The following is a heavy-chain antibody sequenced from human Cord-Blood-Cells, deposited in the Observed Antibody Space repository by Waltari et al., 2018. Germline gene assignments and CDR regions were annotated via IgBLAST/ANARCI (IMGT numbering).Heavy chain of an antibody. CDR2: ISYDGSNK. V-gene: IGHV3-30-3*01. Sequence: QVQLVESGGGVVQPGRSLRLSCAASGFTFSSYAMHCVRQAPGKGLEWVAVISYDGSNKYYADSVKGRFTISRDNSKNTLYLQMNSLRAEDTAVYYCARDFSFGELNYWGQGTLVTVSS. CDR1: GFTFSSYA. D-gene: IGHD3-10*01. J-gene: IGHJ4*02. CDR3: ARDFSFGELNY.